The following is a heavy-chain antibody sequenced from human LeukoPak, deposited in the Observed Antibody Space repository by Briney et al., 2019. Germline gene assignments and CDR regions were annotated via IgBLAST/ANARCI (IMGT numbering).Heavy chain of an antibody. CDR1: GFTFSSYS. V-gene: IGHV3-7*01. J-gene: IGHJ4*02. CDR2: IKQDGSEK. D-gene: IGHD3-22*01. CDR3: ARVVPYYYDTSGFFPYYFDY. Sequence: GGSLRLSCAASGFTFSSYSVNWVRQAPGKGLEWVANIKQDGSEKYYVDSVKGRFTISRDNAKNSLYLQMNSLRAEDTAVYYCARVVPYYYDTSGFFPYYFDYWGQGTLVTVSS.